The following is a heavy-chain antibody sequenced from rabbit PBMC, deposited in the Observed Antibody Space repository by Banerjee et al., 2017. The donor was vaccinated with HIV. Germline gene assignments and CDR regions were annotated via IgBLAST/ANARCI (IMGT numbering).Heavy chain of an antibody. Sequence: QSLEESGGDLVKPGASLTLTCTASGFSFSTSYWICWVRQAPGKGLEWIACIYTGDGNTYYASWAKGRFTISKTSSTTVTLQMTSLTAADTATYFCARDLGGSSDLWGPGTLVTVS. D-gene: IGHD8-1*01. J-gene: IGHJ6*01. V-gene: IGHV1S40*01. CDR1: GFSFSTSYW. CDR2: IYTGDGNT. CDR3: ARDLGGSSDL.